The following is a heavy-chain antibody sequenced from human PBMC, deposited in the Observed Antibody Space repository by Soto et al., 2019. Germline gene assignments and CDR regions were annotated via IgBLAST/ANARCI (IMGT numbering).Heavy chain of an antibody. J-gene: IGHJ5*02. CDR1: GGSFSGYY. V-gene: IGHV4-34*01. CDR3: ARGRGNSYGYWFDP. Sequence: SETLSLTCAVYGGSFSGYYWSWIRQPPGKGLEWIGEINHSGSTNYNPSLKSRVTISVDTSKNQFSLKLSSVTAADTAVYYCARGRGNSYGYWFDPWGQGTLVTVSS. CDR2: INHSGST. D-gene: IGHD5-18*01.